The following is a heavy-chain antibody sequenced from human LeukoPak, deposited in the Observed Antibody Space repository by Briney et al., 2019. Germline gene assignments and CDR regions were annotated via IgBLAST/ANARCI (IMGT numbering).Heavy chain of an antibody. CDR3: ARRIAAAFDY. CDR2: ISSSSSYI. Sequence: PGGSLRLSCAASGFTFSSYSMNWVRQAPGKGLEWVSSISSSSSYIYYADSVKGRFTIPRDNAKNSLYLQMNSLRAEDTAVYYCARRIAAAFDYWGQGTLSPSPQ. D-gene: IGHD6-13*01. CDR1: GFTFSSYS. J-gene: IGHJ4*02. V-gene: IGHV3-21*01.